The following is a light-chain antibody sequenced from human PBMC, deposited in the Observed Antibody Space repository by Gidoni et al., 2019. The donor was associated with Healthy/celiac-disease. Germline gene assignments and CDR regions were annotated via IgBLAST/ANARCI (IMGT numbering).Light chain of an antibody. V-gene: IGKV3-11*01. CDR1: QSVSSY. Sequence: EIVLTQSPATLSLSPGDRATLSCTASQSVSSYLAWYQQKPGQAPRLLIYDASNRATGIPARFSGSGCGTEFTLTISSREPEDVAVDDCQQRSNWPPEATFGQGTKLEIK. CDR2: DAS. J-gene: IGKJ2*01. CDR3: QQRSNWPPEAT.